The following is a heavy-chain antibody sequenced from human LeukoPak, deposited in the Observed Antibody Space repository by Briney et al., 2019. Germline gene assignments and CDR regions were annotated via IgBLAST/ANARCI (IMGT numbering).Heavy chain of an antibody. CDR1: GGSFSGYY. CDR3: ARVSSGWRRGYYFDY. Sequence: PSETLSLTCAVYGGSFSGYYWSWIRQPPGKGLEWIGEINHSGSTNYNPSLKSRVTISVDTSKNQFSLKLSSVTAADTAVYYCARVSSGWRRGYYFDYWGQGTLVTVSS. D-gene: IGHD6-19*01. J-gene: IGHJ4*02. V-gene: IGHV4-34*01. CDR2: INHSGST.